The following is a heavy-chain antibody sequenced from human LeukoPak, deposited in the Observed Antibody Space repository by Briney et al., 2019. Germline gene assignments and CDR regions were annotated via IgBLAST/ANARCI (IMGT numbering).Heavy chain of an antibody. Sequence: GGSLRLSCAASGFSFSSHWMSWVRQAPGKGLEWVANIKQDESEKYYVDSVKGRFTISRDNTKNSLYLQMNSLRAEDTAVYYCAKSSIFYDSSGYYVGEKYYFDYWGQGTLVTVSS. CDR3: AKSSIFYDSSGYYVGEKYYFDY. J-gene: IGHJ4*02. CDR2: IKQDESEK. V-gene: IGHV3-7*03. D-gene: IGHD3-22*01. CDR1: GFSFSSHW.